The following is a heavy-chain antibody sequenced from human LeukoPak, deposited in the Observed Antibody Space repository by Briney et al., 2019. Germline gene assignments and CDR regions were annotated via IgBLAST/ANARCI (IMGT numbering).Heavy chain of an antibody. Sequence: SETLSLTCAVYGGSFSGYYWSWIRQPPGKGLEWIGEINHSGSTNYNPSLKSRVTISVDTSKNQFSLKLSSVTAADTAVYYCARRPEATYYYDSSGYCYQGYWGQGTLVTVSS. CDR2: INHSGST. J-gene: IGHJ4*02. V-gene: IGHV4-34*01. CDR3: ARRPEATYYYDSSGYCYQGY. CDR1: GGSFSGYY. D-gene: IGHD3-22*01.